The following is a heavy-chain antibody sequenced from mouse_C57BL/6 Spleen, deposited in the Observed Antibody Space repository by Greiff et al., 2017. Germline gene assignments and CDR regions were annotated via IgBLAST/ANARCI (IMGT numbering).Heavy chain of an antibody. D-gene: IGHD2-3*01. CDR3: ARSVYDGYFHWYFDV. CDR1: GYTFTSYW. CDR2: INPSNGGP. Sequence: QVQLQQPGTELVKPGASVKLSCKASGYTFTSYWMHWVKQRPGQGLEWIGNINPSNGGPNYNEKFKSKATLTVAKASSTAYMQLSSLTSEDSAVYYCARSVYDGYFHWYFDVGGTGTTVTVSS. V-gene: IGHV1-53*01. J-gene: IGHJ1*03.